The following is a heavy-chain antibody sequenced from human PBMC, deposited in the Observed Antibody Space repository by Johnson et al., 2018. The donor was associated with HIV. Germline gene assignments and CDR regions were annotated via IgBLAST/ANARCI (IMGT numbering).Heavy chain of an antibody. CDR2: ISFDGNDK. D-gene: IGHD3-3*01. CDR1: GFTFDDYG. V-gene: IGHV3-30*18. CDR3: AKVRGDFWSGYYGGLNDAFDM. Sequence: QVQLVESGGGVVQPGRSLRLSCAASGFTFDDYGMSWVRQAPGKGLEWVAVISFDGNDKYYADSVKGRFTISRDNSKNTLYLQMNSLRAEDTAVYYCAKVRGDFWSGYYGGLNDAFDMWGQGTMVTVSS. J-gene: IGHJ3*02.